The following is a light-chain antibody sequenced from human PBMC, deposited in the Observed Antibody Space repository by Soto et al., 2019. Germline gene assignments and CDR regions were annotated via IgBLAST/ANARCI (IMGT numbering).Light chain of an antibody. J-gene: IGKJ1*01. CDR1: QSISSW. CDR2: DAS. CDR3: QKYNSYSRT. Sequence: DIQMTPSPSTLSASVVYIVTITCLASQSISSWLAWYQQKPGKAPKLLIYDASSLESGVPSRFSGSGSGTEFTLTISSLQPDDFATYYCQKYNSYSRTFGQGTTVDIK. V-gene: IGKV1-5*01.